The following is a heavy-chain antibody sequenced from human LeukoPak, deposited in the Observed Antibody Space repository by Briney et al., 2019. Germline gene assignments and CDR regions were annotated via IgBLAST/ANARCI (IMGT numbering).Heavy chain of an antibody. CDR1: GYIFTSYW. CDR2: IYPGDSDT. J-gene: IGHJ3*02. Sequence: GESLKISCKGSGYIFTSYWIGWVRQMPGKGLEWMGIIYPGDSDTRYSPSFQGQVTISADKSISTAYLQWSSLKASDTAMYYCASHTAMVGDAFDIWGQGTMVTVSS. CDR3: ASHTAMVGDAFDI. V-gene: IGHV5-51*01. D-gene: IGHD5-18*01.